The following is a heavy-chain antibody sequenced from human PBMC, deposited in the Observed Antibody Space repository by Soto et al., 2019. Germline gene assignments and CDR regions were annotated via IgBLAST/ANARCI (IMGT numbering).Heavy chain of an antibody. J-gene: IGHJ4*02. CDR3: ARFFGVAAAGPFDY. CDR1: GASISSGDYY. D-gene: IGHD6-13*01. V-gene: IGHV4-31*03. CDR2: IYYSGST. Sequence: SETLSLTCTVSGASISSGDYYWSWIRQHPGKGLEWIGYIYYSGSTYYNPSLKRRLTISVDTSKNQFSLKLSSVTVADTAVYYCARFFGVAAAGPFDYCGQGTLVTVSS.